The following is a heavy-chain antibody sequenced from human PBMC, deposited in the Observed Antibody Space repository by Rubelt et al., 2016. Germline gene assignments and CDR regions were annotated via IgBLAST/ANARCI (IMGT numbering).Heavy chain of an antibody. CDR1: GGSISSYY. CDR2: IYYSGSA. D-gene: IGHD2/OR15-2a*01. V-gene: IGHV4-59*01. J-gene: IGHJ4*02. Sequence: VQLQESGPGLVKPSETLSLTCTVSGGSISSYYWSWIRQPPGKGLEWIGYIYYSGSANYNPSLKSRVTISVDTSKNQFSLKLSSVTAADTAVYYCARDPSASTYFDYWGQGTLVTGST. CDR3: ARDPSASTYFDY.